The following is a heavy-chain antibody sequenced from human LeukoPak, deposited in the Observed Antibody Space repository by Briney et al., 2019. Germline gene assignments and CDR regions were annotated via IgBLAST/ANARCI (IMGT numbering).Heavy chain of an antibody. Sequence: GGSLRLSCAASGFTFSSYSMNWVRQAPGKGLEWVSYISSSSSTIYYADSVKGRFTISRDNSKNTLYLQMNSLRAEDTAVYYCARDRVDIVVVPASYGMDVWGQGTTVTVSS. CDR2: ISSSSSTI. D-gene: IGHD2-2*01. CDR1: GFTFSSYS. V-gene: IGHV3-48*01. J-gene: IGHJ6*02. CDR3: ARDRVDIVVVPASYGMDV.